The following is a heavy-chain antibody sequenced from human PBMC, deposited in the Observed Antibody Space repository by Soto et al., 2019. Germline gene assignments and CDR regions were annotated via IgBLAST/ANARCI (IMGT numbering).Heavy chain of an antibody. D-gene: IGHD3-10*01. Sequence: ASVKVSCKASGGTFSSYTISWVRQAPGQGLEWMGRIIPILGIANYAQKFQGRVTITADKSTSTAYMELSSLRSEDTAVYYCARRGYGSGSYYYYHGMDVWGQGTTVTVSS. J-gene: IGHJ6*02. CDR3: ARRGYGSGSYYYYHGMDV. CDR2: IIPILGIA. V-gene: IGHV1-69*02. CDR1: GGTFSSYT.